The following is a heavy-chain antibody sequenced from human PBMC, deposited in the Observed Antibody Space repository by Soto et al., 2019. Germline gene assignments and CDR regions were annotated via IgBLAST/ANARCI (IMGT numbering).Heavy chain of an antibody. V-gene: IGHV1-2*02. J-gene: IGHJ6*02. D-gene: IGHD3-3*01. Sequence: ASVKVSCKASGYTFTGYYMHWVRQAPGQGLEWMGWINPNSGGTNYAQKFQGRVTMTRDTSISTAYMELSRLRSDDTAVYYCARDLRDWSGYFRGLYYYYGMDVWGQGTTVTVSS. CDR1: GYTFTGYY. CDR2: INPNSGGT. CDR3: ARDLRDWSGYFRGLYYYYGMDV.